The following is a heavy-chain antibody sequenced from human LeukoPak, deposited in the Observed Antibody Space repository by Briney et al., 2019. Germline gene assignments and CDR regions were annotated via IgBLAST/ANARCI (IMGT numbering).Heavy chain of an antibody. V-gene: IGHV4-59*01. CDR3: ARAAAGFSGKYYYYYGMDV. CDR1: GGSISSYY. CDR2: IYYSGST. Sequence: SETLSLTCTVSGGSISSYYWSWIRQPPGKGLEWIGYIYYSGSTNYNPSLKSRVTISVDTSKNQYSLKPSSVTAADTAVYYCARAAAGFSGKYYYYYGMDVWGQGTTVTVSS. J-gene: IGHJ6*02. D-gene: IGHD6-13*01.